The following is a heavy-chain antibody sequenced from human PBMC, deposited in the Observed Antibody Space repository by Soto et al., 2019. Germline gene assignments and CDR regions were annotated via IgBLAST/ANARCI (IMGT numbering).Heavy chain of an antibody. Sequence: GGSLRLSCAASGFTFSSYAMSWVRQAPGKGLEWLSAISGSSISTYYADSVKGRLTISRDNSKNTLYLQMNSLRAEDTAIYYSAKKCVPPGETHAFDMWGQGTMVTVSS. CDR1: GFTFSSYA. D-gene: IGHD4-17*01. V-gene: IGHV3-23*01. CDR3: AKKCVPPGETHAFDM. J-gene: IGHJ3*02. CDR2: ISGSSIST.